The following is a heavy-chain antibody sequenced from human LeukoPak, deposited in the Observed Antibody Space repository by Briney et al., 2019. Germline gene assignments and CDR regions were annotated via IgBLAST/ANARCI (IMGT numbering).Heavy chain of an antibody. J-gene: IGHJ4*02. V-gene: IGHV3-74*03. CDR1: GFTFSGHW. D-gene: IGHD2-8*02. CDR3: VRDGVGSGGDFDY. CDR2: INSDVSDT. Sequence: GGSLGLSCAASGFTFSGHWMHWVRQAPGKGLVWVSHINSDVSDTTYADSVKGRFTISRDNAKNTLYLQLNSLRVEDTAVYYCVRDGVGSGGDFDYWGQGTLITVSS.